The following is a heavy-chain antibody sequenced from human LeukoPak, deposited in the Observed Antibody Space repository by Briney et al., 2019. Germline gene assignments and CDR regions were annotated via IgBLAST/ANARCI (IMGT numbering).Heavy chain of an antibody. D-gene: IGHD5-18*01. Sequence: GGSLRLSCAASGFTFSSYAMSWVRQAPGKGLEWVSAISGSGGSTYYADSVKGRFIISRDNSKNTLYLQMNSLRAEDTAVYYCAKDPKIQLWSYYYYGMDVWGQGTTVTVSS. CDR3: AKDPKIQLWSYYYYGMDV. V-gene: IGHV3-23*01. CDR2: ISGSGGST. J-gene: IGHJ6*02. CDR1: GFTFSSYA.